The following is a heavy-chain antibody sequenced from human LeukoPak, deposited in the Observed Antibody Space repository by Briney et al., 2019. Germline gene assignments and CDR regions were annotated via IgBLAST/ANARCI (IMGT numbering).Heavy chain of an antibody. V-gene: IGHV5-51*01. CDR3: ARQVITPAGPDAFDF. J-gene: IGHJ3*01. CDR1: GYSFTSYW. D-gene: IGHD6-13*01. Sequence: GESLKISCKGSGYSFTSYWIGWVRQMPGKGLEWMGFIYAGDSDTRYSPFFQGQVTNSADKSISTAYLQWSSLKASDTAMYYCARQVITPAGPDAFDFWGQGTMVTVSS. CDR2: IYAGDSDT.